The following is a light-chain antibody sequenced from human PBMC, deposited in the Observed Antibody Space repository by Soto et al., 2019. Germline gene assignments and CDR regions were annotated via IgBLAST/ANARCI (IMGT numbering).Light chain of an antibody. V-gene: IGKV3-20*01. J-gene: IGKJ5*01. Sequence: EIVLTQSPDTLSLSPGERATLSCRASQSVTTSLAWYQQKTGQPPRLLISGASRRATGIPDRFSGSGSGTDFTLTISRLEPEDFAVYCCQQYGSSPITFGQGTRLEIK. CDR3: QQYGSSPIT. CDR1: QSVTTS. CDR2: GAS.